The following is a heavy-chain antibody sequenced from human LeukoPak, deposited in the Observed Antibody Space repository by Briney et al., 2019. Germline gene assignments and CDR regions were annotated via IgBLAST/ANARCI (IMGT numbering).Heavy chain of an antibody. CDR1: GFTFSSYA. Sequence: GGSLRLSCAASGFTFSSYAMHWVRQAPGKGLEWVAVISYDGSNKYYADSVKGRFTISRDNSKNTLYLQMNSLRAEDTAVYYCARGRNDYGESFDYWGQGTLVTVSS. D-gene: IGHD4-17*01. CDR3: ARGRNDYGESFDY. CDR2: ISYDGSNK. J-gene: IGHJ4*02. V-gene: IGHV3-30-3*01.